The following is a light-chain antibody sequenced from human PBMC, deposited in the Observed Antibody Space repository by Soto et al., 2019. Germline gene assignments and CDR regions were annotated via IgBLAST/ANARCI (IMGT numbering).Light chain of an antibody. CDR2: KAS. CDR3: QPYNSYSRT. J-gene: IGKJ1*01. Sequence: DIQMTQSPSTLSASVEDRVTITCRASQSIDSWLAWYQHKPGKAPKLLIFKASTLETGVPSRFSGSGSETEFTLTISSLQPDDSATYYCQPYNSYSRTFGQGTKVDIK. V-gene: IGKV1-5*03. CDR1: QSIDSW.